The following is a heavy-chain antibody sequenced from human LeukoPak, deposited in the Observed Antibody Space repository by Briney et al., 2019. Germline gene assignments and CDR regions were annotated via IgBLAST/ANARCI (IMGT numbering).Heavy chain of an antibody. V-gene: IGHV4-39*07. D-gene: IGHD2-21*02. CDR1: GGSISGTSYY. J-gene: IGHJ4*02. CDR2: IYSSGST. CDR3: ARAIVVTAPKPHYFDS. Sequence: SETLSLTCTVSGGSISGTSYYWGWVRQPPGKGLEWIGRIYSSGSTYYNPSLERRVTMSADTSKNQFSLKLTSVTATDTAFYYCARAIVVTAPKPHYFDSWGQGTLVTVSS.